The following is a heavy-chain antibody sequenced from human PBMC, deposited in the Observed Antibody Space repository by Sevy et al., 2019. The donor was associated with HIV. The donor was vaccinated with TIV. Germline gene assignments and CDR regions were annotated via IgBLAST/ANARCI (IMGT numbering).Heavy chain of an antibody. J-gene: IGHJ6*02. V-gene: IGHV1-18*01. CDR2: ISAYNGNT. CDR1: GYTFTSYG. CDR3: AGAGHCSSTSCHIYYYYGMDV. D-gene: IGHD2-2*01. Sequence: ASVKVSCKASGYTFTSYGISWVRQAPGQGLEWMGWISAYNGNTNYAQKLQGRVTMTTDTSTSTAYMELRSLRSDDTAVYYCAGAGHCSSTSCHIYYYYGMDVWGQGTTVTVSS.